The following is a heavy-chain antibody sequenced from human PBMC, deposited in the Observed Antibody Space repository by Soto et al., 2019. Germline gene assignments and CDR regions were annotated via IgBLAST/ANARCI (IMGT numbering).Heavy chain of an antibody. CDR3: ARPEGGYGSGYSWFDP. CDR2: IHHTGST. V-gene: IGHV4-39*01. Sequence: QLQLQESGPGLVKPSETLSLTCSVSGRSISEINSYWGWIRQTPGEGLEWIGTIHHTGSTYYNPPLKSRVIISLDTSKNQFSLKLSSVTAADTALYYCARPEGGYGSGYSWFDPWGQGTRVTVSS. J-gene: IGHJ5*02. CDR1: GRSISEINSY. D-gene: IGHD5-12*01.